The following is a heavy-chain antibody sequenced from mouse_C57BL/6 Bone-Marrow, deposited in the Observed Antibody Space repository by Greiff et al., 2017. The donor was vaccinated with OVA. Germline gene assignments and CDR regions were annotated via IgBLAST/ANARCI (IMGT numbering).Heavy chain of an antibody. D-gene: IGHD1-1*01. Sequence: EVQLVESGPGLAKPSQTLSLTCSVTGYSITSDYWNWIRKFPGNKLEYMGYISYSGSTYYNPSLKSRISITRDTSKNQYYLQLNSVTTEDTATYYCARRGYGSSYGYYAMDYWGQGTSVTVSS. CDR3: ARRGYGSSYGYYAMDY. J-gene: IGHJ4*01. CDR1: GYSITSDY. CDR2: ISYSGST. V-gene: IGHV3-8*01.